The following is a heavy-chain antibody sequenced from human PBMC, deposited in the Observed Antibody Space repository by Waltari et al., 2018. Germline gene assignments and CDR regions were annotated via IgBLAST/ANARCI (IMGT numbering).Heavy chain of an antibody. CDR3: ARGRAPLVLMVYQFDP. CDR2: INPNSGGT. Sequence: QVQLVQSGAEVKKPGASVKVSCKASGSTFTGYYMHWVRQAPGQGLEWMGWINPNSGGTNEAQKFQGRGTRTRDTSISTAYMELSRLRSDDTAVYYCARGRAPLVLMVYQFDPWGQGTLVTVSS. CDR1: GSTFTGYY. J-gene: IGHJ5*02. V-gene: IGHV1-2*02. D-gene: IGHD2-8*01.